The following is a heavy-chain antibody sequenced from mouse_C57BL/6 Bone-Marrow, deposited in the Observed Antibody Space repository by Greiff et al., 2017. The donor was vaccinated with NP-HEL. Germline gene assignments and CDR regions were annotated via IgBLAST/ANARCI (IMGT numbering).Heavy chain of an antibody. CDR1: GFSLTSYG. Sequence: VQLQQSGPGLVQPSQSLSITCTVSGFSLTSYGVNWVRQSPGKGLEWLGVIWRGGSTDYNAAFMSRLSTPKDNSKIQVFFKMNSLQADDTAIYYCAKNIPLYYYSSSYAMDYWGQGTSVTVSS. CDR3: AKNIPLYYYSSSYAMDY. J-gene: IGHJ4*01. CDR2: IWRGGST. D-gene: IGHD1-1*01. V-gene: IGHV2-5*01.